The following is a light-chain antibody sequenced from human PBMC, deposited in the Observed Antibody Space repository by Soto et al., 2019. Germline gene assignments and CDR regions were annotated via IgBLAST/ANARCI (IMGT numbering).Light chain of an antibody. CDR1: SSDVGGYNY. CDR3: SSYTSSSTVV. CDR2: XVX. V-gene: IGLV2-14*01. Sequence: QSALTQPASVSGSPGQSITISCTGTSSDVGGYNYVSWYQQHPGKAPILMIYXVXNRPSXXXNXFSGSKSGNTASLTISGLQAEDEADYYCSSYTSSSTVVFGGGTKLTVL. J-gene: IGLJ2*01.